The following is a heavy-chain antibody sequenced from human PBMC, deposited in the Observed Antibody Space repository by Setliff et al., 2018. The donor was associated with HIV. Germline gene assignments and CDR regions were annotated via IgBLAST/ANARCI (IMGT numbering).Heavy chain of an antibody. CDR3: AGSILTGYYTFGADY. V-gene: IGHV1-46*01. CDR1: GYTFTTYY. Sequence: ASVKVSCKASGYTFTTYYMHWVRQAPGQGLEWMGIIHPNGGTTNYTQKFQGRVTMTRDTSTSTVYMELSSLRSEDTAVYFCAGSILTGYYTFGADYWGQGTLVTVSS. D-gene: IGHD3-9*01. J-gene: IGHJ4*02. CDR2: IHPNGGTT.